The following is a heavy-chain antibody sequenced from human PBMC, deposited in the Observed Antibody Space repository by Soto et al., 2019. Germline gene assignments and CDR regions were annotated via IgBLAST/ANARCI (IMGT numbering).Heavy chain of an antibody. V-gene: IGHV3-23*01. D-gene: IGHD4-4*01. CDR3: ARVASDYINSADH. CDR1: GFIFNAYA. J-gene: IGHJ4*02. CDR2: IGGSGGNT. Sequence: EVQLLESGGGLVQPGGSLRLSCAASGFIFNAYAMTWVRQAPGKGLEWVSAIGGSGGNTYYAASVKGRFTISRDNSKDTEDLEMNRMMVDDTAVYFCARVASDYINSADHWGQGILVTVS.